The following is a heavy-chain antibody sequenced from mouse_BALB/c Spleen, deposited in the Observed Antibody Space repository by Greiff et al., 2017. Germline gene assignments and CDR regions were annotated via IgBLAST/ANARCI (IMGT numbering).Heavy chain of an antibody. CDR3: ARDEGSYAMDY. Sequence: EVQRVESGGGLVKPGGSLKLSCAASGFTFSSYAMSWVRQSPEKRLEWVAEISSGGSYTYYPDTVTGRFTISRDNAKNTLYLEMSSLRSEDTAMYYCARDEGSYAMDYWGQGTSVTVSS. CDR1: GFTFSSYA. J-gene: IGHJ4*01. CDR2: ISSGGSYT. V-gene: IGHV5-9-4*01.